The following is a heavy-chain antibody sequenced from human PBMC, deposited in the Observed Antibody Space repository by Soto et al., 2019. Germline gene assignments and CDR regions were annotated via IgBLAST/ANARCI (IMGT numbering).Heavy chain of an antibody. CDR1: GGSISSSSYY. J-gene: IGHJ1*01. Sequence: PSETLSLTCTVSGGSISSSSYYWGWIRQPPGKGLEWIGSIYYSGSTHYNPSLKSRVTISVDTSKNQFSLKLSSVTAADTAVYYCARHTPALSISEHWGQGTLVTVSS. CDR2: IYYSGST. V-gene: IGHV4-39*01. D-gene: IGHD2-15*01. CDR3: ARHTPALSISEH.